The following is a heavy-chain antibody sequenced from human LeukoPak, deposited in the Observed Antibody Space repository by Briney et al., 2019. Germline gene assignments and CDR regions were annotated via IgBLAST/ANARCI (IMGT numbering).Heavy chain of an antibody. CDR2: IIPIFGTA. V-gene: IGHV1-69*05. J-gene: IGHJ4*02. CDR1: GGTFSSYA. CDR3: ARNPPHYYDSSGYFDY. D-gene: IGHD3-22*01. Sequence: SVKVSCKASGGTFSSYAISWVRQAPGQGREWMGRIIPIFGTANYAQKFQGRVTITTDESTSTAYMELSSLRSEDTAVYYCARNPPHYYDSSGYFDYWGQGTLVTVSS.